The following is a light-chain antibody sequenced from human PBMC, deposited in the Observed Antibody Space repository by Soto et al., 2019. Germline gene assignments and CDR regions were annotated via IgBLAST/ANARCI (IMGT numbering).Light chain of an antibody. V-gene: IGKV3-20*01. CDR2: ATS. J-gene: IGKJ1*01. CDR1: QSVSTNS. Sequence: EIVLTQSPDTLSLSPGERATLSCRASQSVSTNSLAWYHHRPGQAPRLLIFATSMRATDIPDRFSGSGSGTDFTLTISRLEPEDFAVYYCQQYGSSSWTFGQGTKVDIK. CDR3: QQYGSSSWT.